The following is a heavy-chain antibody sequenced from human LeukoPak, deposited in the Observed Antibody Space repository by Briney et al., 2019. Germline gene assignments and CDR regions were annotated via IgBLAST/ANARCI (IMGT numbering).Heavy chain of an antibody. V-gene: IGHV4-38-2*02. CDR1: GYSISSGYY. Sequence: PSETLSLTCTVSGYSISSGYYWGWIRQPPGKGLEWIGSIYHSGSTYYNPSLKSRVTISVDTSKNQFSLKLSSVTAADPAVYYCASVSSGFDYWGQGTLVTVSS. CDR3: ASVSSGFDY. J-gene: IGHJ4*02. D-gene: IGHD3-22*01. CDR2: IYHSGST.